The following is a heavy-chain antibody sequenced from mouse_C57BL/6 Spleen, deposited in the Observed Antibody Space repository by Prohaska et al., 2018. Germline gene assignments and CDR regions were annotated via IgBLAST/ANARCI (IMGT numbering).Heavy chain of an antibody. CDR3: MRYGSSYWYFDV. D-gene: IGHD1-1*01. J-gene: IGHJ1*03. Sequence: EVQLLETGGGLVQPGGSRGLSCEGSGFTFSGFWLSWVRQTPGKTLEWIGDIKFDGSAINYAPAIKDRFTIFRDNDKSTLYLQMSNVRSEDTATYFCMRYGSSYWYFDVCGTGTTVTVSS. V-gene: IGHV11-2*01. CDR2: IKFDGSAI. CDR1: GFTFSGFW.